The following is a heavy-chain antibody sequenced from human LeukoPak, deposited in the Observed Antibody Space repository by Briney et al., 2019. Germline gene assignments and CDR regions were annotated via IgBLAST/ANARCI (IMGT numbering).Heavy chain of an antibody. CDR3: ARSISADGTVF. CDR2: IYPGDSDT. Sequence: GESLKISCKGSGYSFTNYWIGWVRQMPGKGLEWMGIIYPGDSDTRYSPSFQGQVTISADKFISTAYLQWSSLKASDTAMYYCARSISADGTVFWGQGTLVTVSS. V-gene: IGHV5-51*01. D-gene: IGHD6-13*01. CDR1: GYSFTNYW. J-gene: IGHJ4*02.